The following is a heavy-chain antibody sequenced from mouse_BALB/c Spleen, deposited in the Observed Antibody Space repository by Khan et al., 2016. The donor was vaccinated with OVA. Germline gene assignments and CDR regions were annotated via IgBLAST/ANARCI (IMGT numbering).Heavy chain of an antibody. V-gene: IGHV2-9*02. Sequence: VQLQESGPGLVAPSQSLSITCTVSGFSLTTYGVHWVRQPPGKGLEWLGVIWAGGSTNYNSALMSRLSISKDNSKSQAFLKMNILQTDDTAMYYCARAYYYGAWFAYWGQGTLVTVSA. CDR3: ARAYYYGAWFAY. J-gene: IGHJ3*01. D-gene: IGHD1-1*01. CDR2: IWAGGST. CDR1: GFSLTTYG.